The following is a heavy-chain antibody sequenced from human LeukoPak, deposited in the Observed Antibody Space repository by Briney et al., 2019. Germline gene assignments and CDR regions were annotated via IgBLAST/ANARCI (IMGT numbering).Heavy chain of an antibody. Sequence: GGCLRLSCAASGYTFSCYAMSWVRQAPGKGLEWVSAISGSGGSTYYADSVKGRFTISRDNSKNTLYLQMNSLRAEDTAVYYCAKTLWSGYYYDYWGQGTLVTVSS. CDR2: ISGSGGST. J-gene: IGHJ4*02. CDR1: GYTFSCYA. V-gene: IGHV3-23*01. D-gene: IGHD3-3*01. CDR3: AKTLWSGYYYDY.